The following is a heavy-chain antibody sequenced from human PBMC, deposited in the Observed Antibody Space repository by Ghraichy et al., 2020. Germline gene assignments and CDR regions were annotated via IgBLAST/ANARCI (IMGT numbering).Heavy chain of an antibody. CDR1: GGSINIVSFY. V-gene: IGHV4-39*01. D-gene: IGHD6-13*01. J-gene: IGHJ4*02. CDR2: IYNTGTT. Sequence: SETLSLTCTVSGGSINIVSFYWGWVRQPPGKGLEWIGNIYNTGTTSYNPSLKSRVNISVDTSKNEFSLRLTSVTAADTAVYFCAGPSGYSTGSYYPLEHWGQGSLVTVTS. CDR3: AGPSGYSTGSYYPLEH.